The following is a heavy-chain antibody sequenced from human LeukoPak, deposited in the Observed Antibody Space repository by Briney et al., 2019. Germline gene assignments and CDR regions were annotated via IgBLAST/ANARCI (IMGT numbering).Heavy chain of an antibody. D-gene: IGHD3-3*01. CDR3: ARDYDDLGVDY. J-gene: IGHJ4*02. CDR2: IWYDGSNK. Sequence: GRSLRLSCAASGFTFSSYGMHWVRQAPGKGLEWVAVIWYDGSNKYYADSVKGRFTISRDNSKNTLYLQMNSLRAEDTAVYYCARDYDDLGVDYWGQGTLVTVSS. CDR1: GFTFSSYG. V-gene: IGHV3-33*08.